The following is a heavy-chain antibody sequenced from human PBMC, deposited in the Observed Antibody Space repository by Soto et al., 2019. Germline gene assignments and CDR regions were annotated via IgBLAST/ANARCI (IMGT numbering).Heavy chain of an antibody. V-gene: IGHV3-30*18. CDR1: GFTFSSYG. J-gene: IGHJ4*02. D-gene: IGHD2-2*01. CDR3: AKDTSTSYFRYYFDY. CDR2: ISYDGSNK. Sequence: GGSLRLSCAASGFTFSSYGMHWVRQAPGKGLEWVAVISYDGSNKYYVDSVKGRFTISRDNSKNTLYLQMNSLRAKDTAVYYCAKDTSTSYFRYYFDYWGQGALVTVSS.